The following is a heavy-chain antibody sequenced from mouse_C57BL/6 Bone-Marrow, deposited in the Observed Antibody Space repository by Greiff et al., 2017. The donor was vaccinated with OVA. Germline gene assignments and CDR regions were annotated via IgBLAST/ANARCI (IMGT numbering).Heavy chain of an antibody. V-gene: IGHV14-2*01. D-gene: IGHD1-1*01. Sequence: VQLQQSGAELVKPGASVKLSCTASGFNIKDYYMHWVKQRTEQGLEWIGRIDPENGETKYDPKFKGKATITADTSSNTAYLQLSSLTSEDTAVYYCAFYYYGSFPHWYFDVWGTGTTVTVSS. CDR2: IDPENGET. CDR1: GFNIKDYY. CDR3: AFYYYGSFPHWYFDV. J-gene: IGHJ1*03.